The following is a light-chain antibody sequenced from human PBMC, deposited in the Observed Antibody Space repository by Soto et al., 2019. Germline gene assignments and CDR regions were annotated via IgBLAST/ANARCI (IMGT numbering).Light chain of an antibody. Sequence: DIQMTQSPSSLSASVGDRVTITCRASQSISSYLYWYQQKPGKAPRLLIYAASNLHSGVPSRFSGSASGTDFTLTISSLQPEDFATYYCQQTDSLPHTFGQGTKLEIK. CDR2: AAS. J-gene: IGKJ2*01. V-gene: IGKV1-39*01. CDR1: QSISSY. CDR3: QQTDSLPHT.